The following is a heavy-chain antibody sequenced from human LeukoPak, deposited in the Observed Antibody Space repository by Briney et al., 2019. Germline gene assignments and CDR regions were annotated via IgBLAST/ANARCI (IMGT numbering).Heavy chain of an antibody. V-gene: IGHV3-48*03. CDR2: ISSSGSTI. Sequence: GGSLRLSCAASGFTFSSYEMNWVRQAPGKGLEWVSYISSSGSTIYYADSVKGRFTISRDNAKNSLYLQMNSLRAEDTAVYYCARVEAVAGSFDYWGQGTLVTVSS. CDR3: ARVEAVAGSFDY. D-gene: IGHD6-19*01. CDR1: GFTFSSYE. J-gene: IGHJ4*02.